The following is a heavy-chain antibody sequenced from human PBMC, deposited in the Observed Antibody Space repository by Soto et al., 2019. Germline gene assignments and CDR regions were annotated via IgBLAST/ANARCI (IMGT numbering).Heavy chain of an antibody. J-gene: IGHJ3*02. CDR1: GFTFDDYA. D-gene: IGHD6-13*01. CDR2: ISWNSGSI. Sequence: GGSLRLSCAASGFTFDDYAMHWVRQAPGKGPEWVSGISWNSGSIGYADSVKGRFTISRDNAKNSLYLQMNSLRAEDTALYYCAKIVSSWRTRDAFDIWGQGTMVTVSS. V-gene: IGHV3-9*01. CDR3: AKIVSSWRTRDAFDI.